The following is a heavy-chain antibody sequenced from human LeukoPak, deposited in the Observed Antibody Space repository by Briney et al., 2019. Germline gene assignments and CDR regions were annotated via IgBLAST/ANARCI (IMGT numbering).Heavy chain of an antibody. J-gene: IGHJ4*02. Sequence: SETLSLTCTVSGGSISSSSYYWGWIRQPPGKGLEWIGEINHSGSTNYNPSLKSRVTISVDTSKNQFSLKLSSVTAADTAVYYCARDGFIVVVPAAIRSGSPYFDYWGQGTLVTVSS. CDR2: INHSGST. V-gene: IGHV4-39*07. D-gene: IGHD2-2*01. CDR1: GGSISSSSYY. CDR3: ARDGFIVVVPAAIRSGSPYFDY.